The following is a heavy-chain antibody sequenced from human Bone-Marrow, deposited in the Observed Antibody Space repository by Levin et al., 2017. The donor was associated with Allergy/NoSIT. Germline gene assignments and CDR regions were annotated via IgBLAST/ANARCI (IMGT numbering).Heavy chain of an antibody. CDR3: AKVGPLGDIVVVAAARADY. D-gene: IGHD2-2*01. V-gene: IGHV3-30*18. Sequence: GGSLRLSCAASGFTFSSYGIHWVRQPPGKGLEWVAVISYDGSENDYSDSVKGRFTISRDNSKNTLYLQMNSLRLEDTAVYFCAKVGPLGDIVVVAAARADYWGQGTLVTVSS. J-gene: IGHJ4*02. CDR1: GFTFSSYG. CDR2: ISYDGSEN.